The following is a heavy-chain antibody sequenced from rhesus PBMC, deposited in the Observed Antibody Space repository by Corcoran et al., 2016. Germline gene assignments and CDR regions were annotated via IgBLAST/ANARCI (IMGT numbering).Heavy chain of an antibody. CDR1: GGSISDDYY. CDR2: IYGSGGGN. D-gene: IGHD4-23*01. Sequence: QVQLQESGPGLVKPSETLSLTCAVSGGSISDDYYWSWIRQPPGKGLGWIGYIYGSGGGNNYNPSLKNRVPISIDTSKNQFSRTLSSVTAADTAVYYCAREYSNYGYFDYGGQGVLVTVSS. J-gene: IGHJ4*01. V-gene: IGHV4-106*01. CDR3: AREYSNYGYFDY.